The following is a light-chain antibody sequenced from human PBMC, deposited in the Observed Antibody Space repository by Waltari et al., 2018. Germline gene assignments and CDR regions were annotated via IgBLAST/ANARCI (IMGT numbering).Light chain of an antibody. CDR2: RAS. V-gene: IGKV3-15*01. CDR3: QQYNNWPPGT. Sequence: GERANPTCRTSQSIGSSLTVYQQRTGQAPRLLIYRASTRATGIPDRFSGSGSETEFTLTISSLQSEDIAVYYCQQYNNWPPGTFGQGTKVEI. CDR1: QSIGSS. J-gene: IGKJ1*01.